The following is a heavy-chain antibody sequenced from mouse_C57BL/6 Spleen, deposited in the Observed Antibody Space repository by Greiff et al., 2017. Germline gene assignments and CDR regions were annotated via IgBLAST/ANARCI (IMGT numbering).Heavy chain of an antibody. D-gene: IGHD1-1*01. Sequence: LEESGAELVKPGASVKISCKASGYAFSSYWMNWVKQRPGKGLEWIGQIYPGDGDTNYNGKFKGKATLTADKSSSTAYMQLSSLTSEDSAVYFCARRFTTVVGPYAMDYWGQGTSVTVSS. CDR1: GYAFSSYW. CDR3: ARRFTTVVGPYAMDY. CDR2: IYPGDGDT. V-gene: IGHV1-80*01. J-gene: IGHJ4*01.